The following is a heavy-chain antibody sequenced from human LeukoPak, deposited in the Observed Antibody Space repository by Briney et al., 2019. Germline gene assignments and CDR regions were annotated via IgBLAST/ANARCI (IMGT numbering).Heavy chain of an antibody. J-gene: IGHJ4*02. Sequence: ASVKVSCKASGYTFTGYYMHWVRQAPGQGLEWMGRINPNSGGTNYAQKFQGRVTMTRDTSISTAYMELSRLRYDDTAVYYCARDYYDSSGYYSYWGQGTLVTVSS. V-gene: IGHV1-2*06. D-gene: IGHD3-22*01. CDR3: ARDYYDSSGYYSY. CDR1: GYTFTGYY. CDR2: INPNSGGT.